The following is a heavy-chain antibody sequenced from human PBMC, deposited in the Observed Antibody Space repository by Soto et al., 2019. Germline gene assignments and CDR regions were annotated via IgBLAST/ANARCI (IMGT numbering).Heavy chain of an antibody. J-gene: IGHJ5*02. CDR3: AHAYGGRSLS. CDR2: IYWDDTK. D-gene: IGHD1-26*01. CDR1: GFSLPTDRVG. Sequence: QITLKESGPTLVKPTQTLTLTCTFSGFSLPTDRVGVGWIRQPPGKALEWLAVIYWDDTKTYRPSLKSRLTIXXDNSKNQVALTMTDLDPVDTATYYCAHAYGGRSLSWGQGTLVTVS. V-gene: IGHV2-5*02.